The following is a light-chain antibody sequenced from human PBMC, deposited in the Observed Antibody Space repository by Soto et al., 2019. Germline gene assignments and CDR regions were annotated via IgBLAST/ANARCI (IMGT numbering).Light chain of an antibody. V-gene: IGLV3-21*02. CDR1: NIESKS. CDR3: QVWDRSSDHYV. Sequence: SYELTQPPSVSVAPGQTARITCGGSNIESKSVHWYQQKPGQAPVLAVYDDSDRPSGIPERCSGSNSGNTATLTISGVEAGDEADYYCQVWDRSSDHYVFGTGTKLTVL. CDR2: DDS. J-gene: IGLJ1*01.